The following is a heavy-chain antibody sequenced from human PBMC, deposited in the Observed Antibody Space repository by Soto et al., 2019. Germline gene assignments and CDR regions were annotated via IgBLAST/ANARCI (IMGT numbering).Heavy chain of an antibody. CDR1: GFTFSRYA. J-gene: IGHJ4*02. D-gene: IGHD1-26*01. CDR3: AREGYSGNYYFDF. CDR2: ISYDVTKK. V-gene: IGHV3-30-3*01. Sequence: GGSLRLSCAASGFTFSRYAMHWVRQSPGKGLEWVAVISYDVTKKYYADSVRGRFTISRDSSKKTVYVEMNSLRAEDTAVYYCAREGYSGNYYFDFWGQGTLVTVSS.